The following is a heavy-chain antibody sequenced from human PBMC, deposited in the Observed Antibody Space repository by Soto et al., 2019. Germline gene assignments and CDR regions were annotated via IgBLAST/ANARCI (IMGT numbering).Heavy chain of an antibody. CDR1: GFTFNNFW. V-gene: IGHV3-74*01. Sequence: EVQLVESGGGLVQPGGSLRLSCAACGFTFNNFWMYWVRQTPEKGLVWVSGINSDGTTTIYADSVKGRFTISRDNAKNTLYLQMNSLTVEDTAIYYCVRDIRWGQGTLVTVSS. CDR2: INSDGTTT. CDR3: VRDIR. J-gene: IGHJ4*02.